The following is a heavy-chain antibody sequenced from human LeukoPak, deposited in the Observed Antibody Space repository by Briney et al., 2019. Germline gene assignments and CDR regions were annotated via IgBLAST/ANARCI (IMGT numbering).Heavy chain of an antibody. CDR2: ISSSSSYI. Sequence: PGGSLGLSCAASGFTFSSYSMNWVRQAPGEGLEWVSSISSSSSYIYYADSVKGRFTISRDNAKNSLYLQMNSLRAEDTAVYYCARDEAFYDSSGLHLPGLWGQGTMVTVSS. CDR1: GFTFSSYS. CDR3: ARDEAFYDSSGLHLPGL. D-gene: IGHD3-22*01. V-gene: IGHV3-21*01. J-gene: IGHJ3*01.